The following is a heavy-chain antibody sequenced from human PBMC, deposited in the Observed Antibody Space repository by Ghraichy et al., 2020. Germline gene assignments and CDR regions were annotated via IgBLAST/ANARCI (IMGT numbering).Heavy chain of an antibody. CDR1: GFSLSGPGVG. V-gene: IGHV2-5*01. CDR2: IYGNDET. J-gene: IGHJ5*02. CDR3: AHRPPPPAMSPPPRWFDP. Sequence: SGPTLVKPTQTLTLTCTFSGFSLSGPGVGVGWIRQPPGKALEWLALIYGNDETRYSPSLNNRATITRDVSRNLVVLTLTNVSPADTALYFCAHRPPPPAMSPPPRWFDPWGQGILVSVSS.